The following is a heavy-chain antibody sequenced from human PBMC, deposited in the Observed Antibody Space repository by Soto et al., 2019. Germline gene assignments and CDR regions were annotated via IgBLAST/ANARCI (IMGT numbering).Heavy chain of an antibody. V-gene: IGHV1-18*04. D-gene: IGHD1-1*01. CDR2: ISAYNDNT. J-gene: IGHJ6*02. CDR1: GYAFTSFG. Sequence: ASVKVSCKASGYAFTSFGITWVRHAPGQGLEWMGWISAYNDNTNYAQKFQDRVTMTTDTSTSTAYMELRSLRSDDTAVYYCVRENWNYDYYYGMDVWGQGTTVTVSS. CDR3: VRENWNYDYYYGMDV.